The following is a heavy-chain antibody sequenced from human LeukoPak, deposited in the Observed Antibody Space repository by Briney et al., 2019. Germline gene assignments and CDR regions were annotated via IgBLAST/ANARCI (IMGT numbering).Heavy chain of an antibody. D-gene: IGHD6-19*01. V-gene: IGHV4-39*07. CDR3: ARDLGGQWLVVDC. J-gene: IGHJ4*02. CDR1: DGSISSSSYY. CDR2: TYYSGST. Sequence: PSETLSLTCTVSDGSISSSSYYWGWIRQPPGKGLEWIGSTYYSGSTYSNPSFKSRVTLSVDTSKNQFSLKLSSVTAADTAVYYCARDLGGQWLVVDCWGQGTLVTVSS.